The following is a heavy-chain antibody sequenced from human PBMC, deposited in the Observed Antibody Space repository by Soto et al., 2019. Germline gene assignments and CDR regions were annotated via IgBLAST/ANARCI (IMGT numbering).Heavy chain of an antibody. D-gene: IGHD6-13*01. CDR1: GFTVSSNY. V-gene: IGHV3-53*04. CDR3: ARGGSSSWFVLDAFDI. CDR2: IYSGGST. J-gene: IGHJ3*02. Sequence: EVQLVESGGGLVQPGGSLRLSCAASGFTVSSNYMSWVRQAPGKGLEWVSVIYSGGSTYYADSVKGRFTISRHNSKNTLYLQMNSLRAEDTAVYYCARGGSSSWFVLDAFDIRGQGTMVTVSS.